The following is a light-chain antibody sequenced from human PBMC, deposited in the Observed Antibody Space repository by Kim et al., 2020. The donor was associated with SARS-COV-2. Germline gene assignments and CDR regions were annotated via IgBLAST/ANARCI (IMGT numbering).Light chain of an antibody. CDR1: KLGDRY. CDR2: HDT. Sequence: SVSQGQTAPITCSGDKLGDRYTSWYQQKPGQSPVLVVYHDTKRPSGIPERFSGSNSGNKATLTISGTQTIDEADYYCQAWVSDVGVFGGGTKLTVL. J-gene: IGLJ3*02. CDR3: QAWVSDVGV. V-gene: IGLV3-1*01.